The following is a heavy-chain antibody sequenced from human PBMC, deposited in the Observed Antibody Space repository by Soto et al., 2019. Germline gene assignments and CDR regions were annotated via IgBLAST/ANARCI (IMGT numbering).Heavy chain of an antibody. D-gene: IGHD3-22*01. V-gene: IGHV4-59*01. Sequence: LSLTCTVSGGSISSYYWSWIRQPPGKGLEWIGYIYYSGSTNYNPSLKSRVTISVDTSKNQFSLKLSSVTAADTAVYYCASENYYDSSGYGHWGQGTLVTVSS. J-gene: IGHJ4*02. CDR1: GGSISSYY. CDR2: IYYSGST. CDR3: ASENYYDSSGYGH.